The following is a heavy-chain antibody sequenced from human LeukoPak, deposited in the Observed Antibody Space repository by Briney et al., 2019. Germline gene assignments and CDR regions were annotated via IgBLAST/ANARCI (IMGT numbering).Heavy chain of an antibody. V-gene: IGHV3-74*01. J-gene: IGHJ1*01. Sequence: GGSLRLSCAASGFTFSSYWMHWVRQAPGKGLVWVSRIKSDGSTNYADSVKGRFTISRDDAKNTVSLQMNSLRAEDTGVYYCARAPSEIGGYYPEYFRHWGQGTLVTVSS. CDR3: ARAPSEIGGYYPEYFRH. CDR2: IKSDGST. CDR1: GFTFSSYW. D-gene: IGHD3-22*01.